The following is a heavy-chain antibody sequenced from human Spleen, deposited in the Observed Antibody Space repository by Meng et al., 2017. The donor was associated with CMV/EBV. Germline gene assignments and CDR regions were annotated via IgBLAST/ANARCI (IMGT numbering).Heavy chain of an antibody. CDR2: IIPILGIA. J-gene: IGHJ6*02. Sequence: SVKVSCKTSGGTFSSYTISWVRQAPGQGLEWMGRIIPILGIANYAQKFQGRVTITADKSTSTAYMELSSLRSEDTAVYYCARDHYLPGIAVAGNPYYYYGMDVWGQGTTVTVSS. CDR1: GGTFSSYT. CDR3: ARDHYLPGIAVAGNPYYYYGMDV. D-gene: IGHD6-19*01. V-gene: IGHV1-69*04.